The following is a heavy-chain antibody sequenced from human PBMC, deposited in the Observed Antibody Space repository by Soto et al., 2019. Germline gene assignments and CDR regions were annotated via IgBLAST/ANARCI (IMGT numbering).Heavy chain of an antibody. CDR3: ARDDEYSGNGMDV. V-gene: IGHV3-33*01. CDR2: ILNDGSNR. Sequence: QVQLVESGGGVVQPGRSLRLSCAASEFTFSNYGMHWVRQAPGKGLEWVAVILNDGSNRYHADSVKDRFTISRDKSKNTLYLQMNSLRAEETAVYYCARDDEYSGNGMDVWGQGTTVTVS. CDR1: EFTFSNYG. J-gene: IGHJ6*02. D-gene: IGHD3-10*01.